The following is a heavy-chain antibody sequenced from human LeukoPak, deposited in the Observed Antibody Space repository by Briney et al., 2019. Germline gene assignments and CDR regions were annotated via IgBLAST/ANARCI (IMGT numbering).Heavy chain of an antibody. CDR2: ISDSGDTT. D-gene: IGHD6-13*01. CDR3: AKDYLRQLAQFYI. CDR1: RFTFSNYA. Sequence: GGSLRLSCAASRFTFSNYAMSWVRQAPGKGLEWVSGISDSGDTTFYADSVKGRFTVSRDNSKDTLVLHMNSLGAEDTAIYYCAKDYLRQLAQFYIWGQGTMVTVSS. V-gene: IGHV3-23*01. J-gene: IGHJ3*02.